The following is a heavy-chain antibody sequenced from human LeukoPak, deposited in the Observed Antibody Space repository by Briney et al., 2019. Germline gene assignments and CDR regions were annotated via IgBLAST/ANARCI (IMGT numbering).Heavy chain of an antibody. D-gene: IGHD3-10*01. CDR3: AKDRDGSGSYYDY. CDR2: ISWNSGTV. V-gene: IGHV3-9*01. J-gene: IGHJ4*02. CDR1: GFTFDDYA. Sequence: GGSLRLSCAASGFTFDDYAMHWVRQVPGKGLEWVSGISWNSGTVGYADSVKGRFTISRDNAKNSLYLQMNSLRAEDTALYYCAKDRDGSGSYYDYWGQGTLVTVSS.